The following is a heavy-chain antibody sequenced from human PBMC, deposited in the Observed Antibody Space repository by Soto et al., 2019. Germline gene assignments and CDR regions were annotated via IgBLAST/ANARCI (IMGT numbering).Heavy chain of an antibody. Sequence: PGGSLRLSCAASGFTFSTYWMHWVRQAPGEGLVWASRINSDGSSTDYADSVKGRFTISRDNAKNTLYLQMDSLRVEDTAVYYCARYCTGGSCSHGFDYWGQGSPVTVSS. CDR1: GFTFSTYW. J-gene: IGHJ4*02. D-gene: IGHD2-15*01. CDR2: INSDGSST. CDR3: ARYCTGGSCSHGFDY. V-gene: IGHV3-74*01.